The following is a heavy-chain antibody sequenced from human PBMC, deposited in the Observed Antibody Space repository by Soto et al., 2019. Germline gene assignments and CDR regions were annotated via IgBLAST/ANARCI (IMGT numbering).Heavy chain of an antibody. CDR1: GGSISSYY. J-gene: IGHJ2*01. V-gene: IGHV4-59*01. CDR2: IYYSGST. CDR3: ARGYRRWFGEAKGANYWYFGL. D-gene: IGHD3-10*01. Sequence: QVQLQESGPGLVKPSETLSLTCTVSGGSISSYYWSWIRQPPGKGLERIGYIYYSGSTNYNPYLQSRVTISVDTPKNQFSLKLSSVTAADTAVYYWARGYRRWFGEAKGANYWYFGLWGRGTLVPVSS.